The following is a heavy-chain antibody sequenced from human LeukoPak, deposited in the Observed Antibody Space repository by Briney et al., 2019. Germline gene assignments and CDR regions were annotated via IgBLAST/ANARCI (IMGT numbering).Heavy chain of an antibody. CDR3: ARGRPWEPESDFDY. Sequence: SQTLSLTCAISGDSVSSNSAAWNWIRQSPSRGLEWLGRTYYRSKWYNDYAVSVKSRTTINPDASKNQFSLQLNSVTPEDTAVYYCARGRPWEPESDFDYWGQGTLVTVSS. CDR1: GDSVSSNSAA. CDR2: TYYRSKWYN. J-gene: IGHJ4*02. D-gene: IGHD1-26*01. V-gene: IGHV6-1*01.